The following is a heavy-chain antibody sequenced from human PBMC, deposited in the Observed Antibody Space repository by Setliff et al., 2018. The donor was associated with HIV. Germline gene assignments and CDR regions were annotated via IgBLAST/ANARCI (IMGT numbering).Heavy chain of an antibody. CDR3: ARQAVDCSGGTCYSTSAFDY. V-gene: IGHV5-51*01. D-gene: IGHD2-15*01. J-gene: IGHJ4*02. CDR2: IYPGGSDT. Sequence: GESLKISCKGSGYSFTSYWIGWVRQMPGKGLEWMGIIYPGGSDTRYSPSFQGQVTLSADKSISTAYLQWSSLKASDTAMYYCARQAVDCSGGTCYSTSAFDYWGQGTLVTVSS. CDR1: GYSFTSYW.